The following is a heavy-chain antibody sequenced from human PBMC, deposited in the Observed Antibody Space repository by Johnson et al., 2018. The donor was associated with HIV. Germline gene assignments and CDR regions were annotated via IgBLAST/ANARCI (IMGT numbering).Heavy chain of an antibody. Sequence: VQLVESGGGLVKPGGSLRLSCAASGFTFSDYYMSWIRQAPGKGLVWVSRINGDGSRTSYADSVKGRFTIARDNAKNTLYLQMNSLRAEDTAVYYCATSLYYYDSSGFSFDAFDMWGQGTMVIVSS. CDR1: GFTFSDYY. CDR2: INGDGSRT. CDR3: ATSLYYYDSSGFSFDAFDM. V-gene: IGHV3-74*02. J-gene: IGHJ3*02. D-gene: IGHD3-22*01.